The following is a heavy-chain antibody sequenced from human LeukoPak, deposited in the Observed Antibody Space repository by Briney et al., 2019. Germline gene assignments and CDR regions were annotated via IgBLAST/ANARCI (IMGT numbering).Heavy chain of an antibody. J-gene: IGHJ6*02. V-gene: IGHV4-34*01. CDR3: ARDVVVVPAAIHYGMDV. D-gene: IGHD2-2*01. CDR1: GGSFSDYF. CDR2: INHSGRT. Sequence: SETLSLTCAVYGGSFSDYFWGWIRQPPGKGLEWIGEINHSGRTYYNPSLKSRVTISVDTSKNQFSLNLSSVTAADTAVYYCARDVVVVPAAIHYGMDVWGQGTTVTASS.